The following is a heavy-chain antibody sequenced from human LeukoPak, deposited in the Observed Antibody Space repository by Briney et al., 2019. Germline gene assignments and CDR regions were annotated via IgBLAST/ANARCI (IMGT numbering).Heavy chain of an antibody. CDR1: GDSITSGAYH. Sequence: SETLSLTCSVSGDSITSGAYHWAWLRQPPGKGLEWIGSVYYSGSIKYNPSLKGRVSISRDMSKNQFSLNLNSVNATDTAVYYCARRDYAAWFDPWGQGTLVTVSS. CDR3: ARRDYAAWFDP. CDR2: VYYSGSI. D-gene: IGHD4/OR15-4a*01. V-gene: IGHV4-39*07. J-gene: IGHJ5*02.